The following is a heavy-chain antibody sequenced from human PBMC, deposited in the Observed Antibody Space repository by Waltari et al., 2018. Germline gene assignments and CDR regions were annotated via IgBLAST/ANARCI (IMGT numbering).Heavy chain of an antibody. CDR2: IYYSGST. V-gene: IGHV4-31*03. Sequence: QVQLQESGPGLVKPSQTLSLTCTVSGCSLSSGGYYWSWIRPHPGKGLEWIGYIYYSGSTYYNPSLKSRVTISVDTSKNQFSLKLSSVTAADTAVYYCARDAKYYYGSGSPDIWGQGTMVTVSS. D-gene: IGHD3-10*01. J-gene: IGHJ3*02. CDR3: ARDAKYYYGSGSPDI. CDR1: GCSLSSGGYY.